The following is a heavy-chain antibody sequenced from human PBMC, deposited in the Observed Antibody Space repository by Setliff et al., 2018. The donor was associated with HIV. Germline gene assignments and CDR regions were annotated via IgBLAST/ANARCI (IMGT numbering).Heavy chain of an antibody. V-gene: IGHV3-7*01. Sequence: GESLKISCIASGFSFNNYYMSWVRQAPGKGLEWVANINQDGSEKNYVDSVKGRFTISRDNAKNMLYLQMNSLSADDTAVYYCVRGSGYYYFDNWGQGALVTVSS. CDR1: GFSFNNYY. D-gene: IGHD3-22*01. J-gene: IGHJ4*02. CDR3: VRGSGYYYFDN. CDR2: INQDGSEK.